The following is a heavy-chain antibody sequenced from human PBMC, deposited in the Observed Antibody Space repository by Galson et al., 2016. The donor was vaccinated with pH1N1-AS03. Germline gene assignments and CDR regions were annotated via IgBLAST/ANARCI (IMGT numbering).Heavy chain of an antibody. CDR3: ARGPNIAVAGPVHI. V-gene: IGHV1-18*01. Sequence: SVKVSCKASGYTLSSYGINWVRQAPGQGLEWMGWISTYNNDTNYAQTLQGSVTMTTDTSTNTAYIELRSLRSDDTAVYYCARGPNIAVAGPVHICGQGTLVTVSS. CDR1: GYTLSSYG. J-gene: IGHJ4*02. CDR2: ISTYNNDT. D-gene: IGHD6-19*01.